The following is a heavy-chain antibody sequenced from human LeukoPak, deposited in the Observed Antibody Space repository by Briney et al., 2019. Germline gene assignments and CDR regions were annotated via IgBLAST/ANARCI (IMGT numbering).Heavy chain of an antibody. CDR2: IYYSGST. J-gene: IGHJ4*02. CDR1: FGSINSYY. V-gene: IGHV4-59*08. D-gene: IGHD2/OR15-2a*01. Sequence: SETLSLTCTVSFGSINSYYWSWIRQPPGKGLEWVGYIYYSGSTNYNPSLKSRVTISVDTSKNQSSLKLSSVTAADTAMYYCARGTRINYFDYWGQGTLVTVSS. CDR3: ARGTRINYFDY.